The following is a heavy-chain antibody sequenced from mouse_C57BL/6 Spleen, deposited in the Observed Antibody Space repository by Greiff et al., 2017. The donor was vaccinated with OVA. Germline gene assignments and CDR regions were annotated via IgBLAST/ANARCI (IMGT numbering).Heavy chain of an antibody. J-gene: IGHJ4*01. CDR2: ISYDGSN. Sequence: EVKLVESGPGLVKPSQSLSLTCSVTGYSITSGYYWNWIRQFPGNKLEWMGYISYDGSNNYNPSLKNRISITRDTSKNQFFLKLNSVTTEDTATYYCAKGGLLDAMDYWGQGTSVAVSS. V-gene: IGHV3-6*01. D-gene: IGHD2-3*01. CDR1: GYSITSGYY. CDR3: AKGGLLDAMDY.